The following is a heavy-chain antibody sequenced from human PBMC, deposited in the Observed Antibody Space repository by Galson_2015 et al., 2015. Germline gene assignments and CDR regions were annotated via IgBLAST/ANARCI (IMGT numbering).Heavy chain of an antibody. J-gene: IGHJ6*03. Sequence: SLRLSCAASGFTFSDRYMSWIRQAPGQGLEWISYISGTSNTIYSADSVKGRFTISRDNAKSSLYLQMNSLRAEDTAVYYCARSRFGIFPNYYYYMDVWGKGTTVTVSS. D-gene: IGHD2/OR15-2a*01. CDR2: ISGTSNTI. CDR1: GFTFSDRY. CDR3: ARSRFGIFPNYYYYMDV. V-gene: IGHV3-11*01.